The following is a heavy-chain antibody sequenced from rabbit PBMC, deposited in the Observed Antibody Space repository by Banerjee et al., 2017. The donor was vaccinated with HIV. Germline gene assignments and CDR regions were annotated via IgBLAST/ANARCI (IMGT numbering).Heavy chain of an antibody. D-gene: IGHD4-1*01. Sequence: QSLEESGGDLVKPEGSLTLTCKASGFDLSSYYDMCWVRQAPGKGLEWIGITYNGDGSTYYASWAKGRFTISKTSSTTVTLQMTSLTAADTATYFCARDLAGVTGWNFGLWGPGTLVTVS. V-gene: IGHV1S40*01. J-gene: IGHJ4*01. CDR2: TYNGDGST. CDR3: ARDLAGVTGWNFGL. CDR1: GFDLSSYYD.